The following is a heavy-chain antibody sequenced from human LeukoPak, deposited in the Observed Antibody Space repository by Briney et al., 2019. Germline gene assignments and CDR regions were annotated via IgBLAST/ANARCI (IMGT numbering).Heavy chain of an antibody. J-gene: IGHJ3*02. CDR1: GGTFISYA. Sequence: ASVKVSCKASGGTFISYAISWVRQAPGQGLEWMGIINPSGGSTSYAQKFQGRVTMTRDTSTSTVYMELSSLRSEDTAVYYCARGGYDYVWGSYPYGAFDIWGQGTLVTVSS. V-gene: IGHV1-46*01. CDR3: ARGGYDYVWGSYPYGAFDI. CDR2: INPSGGST. D-gene: IGHD3-16*02.